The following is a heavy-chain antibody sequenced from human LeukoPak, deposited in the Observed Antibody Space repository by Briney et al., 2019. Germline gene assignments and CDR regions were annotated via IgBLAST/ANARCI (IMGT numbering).Heavy chain of an antibody. CDR2: ISGSGGST. D-gene: IGHD3-9*01. CDR1: GFTFSTYA. J-gene: IGHJ4*02. CDR3: AKDYDILTGSHFDY. Sequence: GGSLRLSCATSGFTFSTYAMSWVRQAPGKGLEWVSAISGSGGSTFYADSVKGRFTISRDNSKNTLYLQMNSLRAEDTAVYYCAKDYDILTGSHFDYWGQGTLVTVSS. V-gene: IGHV3-23*01.